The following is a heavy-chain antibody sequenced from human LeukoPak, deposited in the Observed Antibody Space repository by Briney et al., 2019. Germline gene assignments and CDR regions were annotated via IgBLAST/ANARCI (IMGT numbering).Heavy chain of an antibody. CDR3: AGDYGDDYFDY. CDR2: IYHTGSP. V-gene: IGHV4-30-2*01. CDR1: GGSVSSGSYY. J-gene: IGHJ4*02. Sequence: SETLSLTCTVSGGSVSSGSYYWSWIRQPPGKGLEWIGYIYHTGSPYYNPSLKSRVTISVDRSKNQFSLKLSSVTAADTAVYYCAGDYGDDYFDYWGQGTLVTVSS. D-gene: IGHD4-17*01.